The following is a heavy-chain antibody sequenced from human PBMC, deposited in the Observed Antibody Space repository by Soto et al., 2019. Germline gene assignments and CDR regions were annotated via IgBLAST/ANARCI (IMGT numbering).Heavy chain of an antibody. J-gene: IGHJ4*02. CDR2: IYYSGNT. CDR1: GGSVSSSNYY. CDR3: ARLEGLATISYYFDF. D-gene: IGHD3-9*01. V-gene: IGHV4-39*01. Sequence: QLQLQESGPGLVKPSETLSLTCIVSGGSVSSSNYYWGWVRQSPGKGLEWIGSIYYSGNTYYNPSLESRVTISVDKSNNEFSLKVICVTAADTAVYYCARLEGLATISYYFDFWGQGSLVTVSS.